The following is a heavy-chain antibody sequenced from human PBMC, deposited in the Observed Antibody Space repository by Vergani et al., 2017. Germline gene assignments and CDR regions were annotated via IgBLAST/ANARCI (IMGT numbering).Heavy chain of an antibody. CDR2: IYYSGGT. CDR3: ARSFGFGEYYYYGMDV. D-gene: IGHD3-10*01. Sequence: QVQLQESGPGLVKPSETLALTCTVSGGSISSYYWSWIRQPPGKGLEWIGYIYYSGGTNYNPSLKSRVTISVDTSKNQFSLKLSSVTAADTAVYYCARSFGFGEYYYYGMDVWGQGTTVTVSS. V-gene: IGHV4-59*01. CDR1: GGSISSYY. J-gene: IGHJ6*02.